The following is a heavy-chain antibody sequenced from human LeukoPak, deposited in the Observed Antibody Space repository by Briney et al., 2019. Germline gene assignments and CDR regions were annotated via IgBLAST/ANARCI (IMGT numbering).Heavy chain of an antibody. V-gene: IGHV3-30*04. CDR1: GFTFSSYA. Sequence: GGSLRLSCAASGFTFSSYAMHWVRQAPGKGLEWVAVISYDGSNKYYADSVKGRFTISRDNSKNTLYLQMNSLRAEDTAVYYCARDHHRRLYDSQARDTFDIWGQGTMVTVSS. J-gene: IGHJ3*02. CDR2: ISYDGSNK. CDR3: ARDHHRRLYDSQARDTFDI. D-gene: IGHD3-22*01.